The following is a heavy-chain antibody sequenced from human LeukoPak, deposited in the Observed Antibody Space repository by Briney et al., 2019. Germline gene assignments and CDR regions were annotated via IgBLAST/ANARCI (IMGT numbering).Heavy chain of an antibody. CDR1: GGSISSYY. CDR3: ARLIDGYYFDY. V-gene: IGHV4-59*01. CDR2: IYYSGST. D-gene: IGHD3-16*01. Sequence: SETLSLTCTVSGGSISSYYWSWIRQPPGKGLEWIGYIYYSGSTNYNPSLKSRVTISVDTSKNQFSLKLSSVTAADTAVYYCARLIDGYYFDYWGQGTLVTVSS. J-gene: IGHJ4*02.